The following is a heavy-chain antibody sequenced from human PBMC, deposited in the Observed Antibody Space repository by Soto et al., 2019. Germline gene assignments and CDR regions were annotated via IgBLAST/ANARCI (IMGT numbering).Heavy chain of an antibody. CDR1: GYTFTSYA. Sequence: QVQLVQSGAEVKKPGASVKVSCKASGYTFTSYAMHWVRQAPGQRLEWMGWINAGNGNTKYSQKFQGRVTLTRDTTASTAYMELSSLRSEDTAVYYCASSYSNYALIDYYYYGMDVWGQGTTVTVSS. V-gene: IGHV1-3*01. D-gene: IGHD4-4*01. CDR2: INAGNGNT. J-gene: IGHJ6*02. CDR3: ASSYSNYALIDYYYYGMDV.